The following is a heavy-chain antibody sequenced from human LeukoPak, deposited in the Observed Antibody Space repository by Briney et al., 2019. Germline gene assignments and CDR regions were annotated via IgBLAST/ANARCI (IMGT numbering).Heavy chain of an antibody. CDR1: GFTFSSYA. CDR2: ISYDGSNK. Sequence: GGSLRLSCAASGFTFSSYAMHWVRQAPGKGLEWVAVISYDGSNKYYADSVKGRFTISRDNSKNTLYLQMNSLRAEDTAVYYCARDPYYDSSGYCLYYYYYYGMDVWGQGTTVTVSS. D-gene: IGHD3-22*01. V-gene: IGHV3-30*04. J-gene: IGHJ6*02. CDR3: ARDPYYDSSGYCLYYYYYYGMDV.